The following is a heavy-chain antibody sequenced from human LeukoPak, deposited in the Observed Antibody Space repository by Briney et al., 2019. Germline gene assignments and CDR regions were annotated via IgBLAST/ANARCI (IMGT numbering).Heavy chain of an antibody. CDR3: ARDGPLTMFGGGYMVA. CDR2: TSYSGTT. V-gene: IGHV4-59*11. CDR1: GASISSHY. Sequence: SETLSLTCTVSGASISSHYWNWIRQPPGKGLEWIGYTSYSGTTNYNPSLKRRVVISLDTSKNQFSLKLTSVTAADTAVYYCARDGPLTMFGGGYMVAWGRGTMVTVSS. D-gene: IGHD3-3*01. J-gene: IGHJ6*03.